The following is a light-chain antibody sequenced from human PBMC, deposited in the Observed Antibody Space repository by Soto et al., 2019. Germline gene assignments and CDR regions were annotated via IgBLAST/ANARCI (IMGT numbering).Light chain of an antibody. Sequence: EIVMTQSPATLSVSPGERATLSCRASQSVSSNLAWYQQKPGQAPRLLIYGASTRATDIPARFSGSGSGTDFTLTISSLQSEDFAVYYGQQYNNWWTFGQGTKVEIK. CDR3: QQYNNWWT. CDR2: GAS. J-gene: IGKJ1*01. V-gene: IGKV3-15*01. CDR1: QSVSSN.